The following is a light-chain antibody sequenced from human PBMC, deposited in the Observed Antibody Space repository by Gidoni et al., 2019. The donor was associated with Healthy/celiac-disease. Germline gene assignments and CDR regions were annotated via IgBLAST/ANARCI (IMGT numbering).Light chain of an antibody. CDR3: MQALQTPRT. Sequence: DMVMTQSPLSLPVTPGEPASISCRSSQSLLPSNGYNYLAWDLQKPGQSPQLLIYLGSNRSSGVPDRFSGSGPGTDFTLKISSVEAEAVGVYYCMQALQTPRTFGQGPKVEIK. CDR2: LGS. CDR1: QSLLPSNGYNY. V-gene: IGKV2-28*01. J-gene: IGKJ1*01.